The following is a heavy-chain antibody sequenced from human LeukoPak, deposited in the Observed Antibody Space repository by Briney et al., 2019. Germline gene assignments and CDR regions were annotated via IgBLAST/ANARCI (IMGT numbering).Heavy chain of an antibody. V-gene: IGHV1-2*02. CDR1: GYTLTSYG. CDR3: ARVWRSSSSSLIFVY. D-gene: IGHD3-3*01. J-gene: IGHJ4*02. CDR2: INPNSGGT. Sequence: ASVKVSCKAPGYTLTSYGINWMRQAPGQGLEWMGWINPNSGGTNYAQKFQGRVTMTRDTSISTAYMELSRLRSDDTAVYYCARVWRSSSSSLIFVYWGQGTLVTVSS.